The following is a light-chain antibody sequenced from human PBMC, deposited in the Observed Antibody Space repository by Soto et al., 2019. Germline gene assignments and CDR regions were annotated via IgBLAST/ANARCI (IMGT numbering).Light chain of an antibody. CDR1: QSVSSN. V-gene: IGKV3-15*01. J-gene: IGKJ1*01. CDR3: QQYNNWLTWT. CDR2: GAS. Sequence: ELVMTQSPATLSVSPGERATLSCMASQSVSSNLAWYQQKPGQAPRLLIYGASTRATGIPARFSGSGSGTEFTLTISSLQSEDFAVYYCQQYNNWLTWTFGQGTRWIS.